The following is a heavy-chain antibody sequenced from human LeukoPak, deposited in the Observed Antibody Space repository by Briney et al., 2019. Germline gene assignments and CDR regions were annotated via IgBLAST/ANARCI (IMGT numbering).Heavy chain of an antibody. CDR3: ARGLYYYDSSGYLYF. CDR1: GFTFSNYW. CDR2: IKSDGRT. D-gene: IGHD3-22*01. J-gene: IGHJ4*02. Sequence: TGGSLRLSCAAAGFTFSNYWMHWVRQAPGKGLVWVSRIKSDGRTNYADSVKGRFTISRDNSKNTLYLQMNSLRAEDTAVYYCARGLYYYDSSGYLYFWGQGTLVTVSS. V-gene: IGHV3-74*01.